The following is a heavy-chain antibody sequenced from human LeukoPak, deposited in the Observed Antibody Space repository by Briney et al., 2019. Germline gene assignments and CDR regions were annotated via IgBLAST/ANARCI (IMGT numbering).Heavy chain of an antibody. CDR3: AKVPYYYDSSGYCI. J-gene: IGHJ4*02. D-gene: IGHD3-22*01. CDR2: ISYDGSNK. V-gene: IGHV3-30*18. Sequence: TGGSLRLSCAASGFTFSSYGMHWVRQAPGKGLEWVAVISYDGSNKYYADSVKGRFTISRDNSKNTLYLQMNSLRAEGTAVYYCAKVPYYYDSSGYCIWGQGTLVTVSS. CDR1: GFTFSSYG.